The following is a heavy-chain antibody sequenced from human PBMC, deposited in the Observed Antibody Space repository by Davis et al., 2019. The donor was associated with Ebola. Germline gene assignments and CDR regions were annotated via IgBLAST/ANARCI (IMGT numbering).Heavy chain of an antibody. D-gene: IGHD2-21*01. CDR3: ARAYCGGDCSRGDFDY. V-gene: IGHV1-2*02. Sequence: ASVKVSCKASGYTFTGYYMHWVRQAPGQGLEWMGWINPNSGGTNYAQKFQGRVTMTRDTSISTAYMELSRLRSEDTAVYYCARAYCGGDCSRGDFDYWGQGTLVTVSS. J-gene: IGHJ4*02. CDR1: GYTFTGYY. CDR2: INPNSGGT.